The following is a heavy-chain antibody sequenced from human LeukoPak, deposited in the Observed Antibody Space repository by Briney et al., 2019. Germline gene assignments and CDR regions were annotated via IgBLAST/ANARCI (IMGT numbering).Heavy chain of an antibody. J-gene: IGHJ4*02. CDR2: ISGSGGST. V-gene: IGHV3-23*01. Sequence: GGSLRLSRAAPGXTFSSYAMSWVRQAPGKGLEWVSAISGSGGSTYYADSVKGRFTISRDNSKNTLYLQMNSLRAEDTAVYYCAKDRLYCTNGVCPYYFDYWGQGTLVTVSS. CDR3: AKDRLYCTNGVCPYYFDY. D-gene: IGHD2-8*01. CDR1: GXTFSSYA.